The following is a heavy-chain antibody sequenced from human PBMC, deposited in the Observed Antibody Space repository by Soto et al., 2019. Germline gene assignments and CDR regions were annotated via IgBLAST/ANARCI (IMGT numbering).Heavy chain of an antibody. J-gene: IGHJ6*02. CDR2: ISAYNGNT. D-gene: IGHD3-3*01. CDR1: GYTFTSYG. CDR3: ARVVAHYDFWSGYYGDTFMDV. V-gene: IGHV1-18*01. Sequence: QVQLVQSGAEVKKPGASVKVSCKASGYTFTSYGISWVRQAPGQGLEWMGWISAYNGNTNYAQKLQGRVTMTTDTSTSTAYMELRSLRSDDTAMYYCARVVAHYDFWSGYYGDTFMDVWGQGTTVTVSS.